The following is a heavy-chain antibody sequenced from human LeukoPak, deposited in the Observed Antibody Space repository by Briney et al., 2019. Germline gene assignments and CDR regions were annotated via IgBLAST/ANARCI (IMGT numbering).Heavy chain of an antibody. CDR1: GGSFSGYY. J-gene: IGHJ4*02. V-gene: IGHV4-34*01. Sequence: SETLSLTCAVYGGSFSGYYWSWIRQPPGKGLEWIGEINHSGSTNYNPSLKSRVTISVDTSKKQFSLKLSSVTAADTAVYYCARDFPMTTVTTFFDYWGQGTLVTVSS. CDR3: ARDFPMTTVTTFFDY. D-gene: IGHD4-17*01. CDR2: INHSGST.